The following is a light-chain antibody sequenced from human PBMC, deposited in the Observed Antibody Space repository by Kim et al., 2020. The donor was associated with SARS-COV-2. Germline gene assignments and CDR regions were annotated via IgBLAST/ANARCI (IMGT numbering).Light chain of an antibody. J-gene: IGKJ1*01. CDR3: QHYDNYSQT. CDR1: QRISNS. Sequence: GDRVTNTCRASQRISNSLAWYQQRPGKAPTLLIYEASSLERWVPSRFSGTGSGTEFTLTISSLQPDDFATYYCQHYDNYSQTFGPGTKVDIK. V-gene: IGKV1-5*01. CDR2: EAS.